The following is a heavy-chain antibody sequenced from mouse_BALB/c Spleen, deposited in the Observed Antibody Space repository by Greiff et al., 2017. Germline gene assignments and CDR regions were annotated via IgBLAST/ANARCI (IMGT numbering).Heavy chain of an antibody. CDR3: ARDWYGNYDFDD. Sequence: QVQLKQSGAELVTPGASVKMSCKASGYTFTSYYMYWVKQRPGQGLEWIGGINPSNGGTNFTEKFKSKATLTVDKSSSTAYMQLSSLTSEASAVYYCARDWYGNYDFDDWGAGTTVTVSS. J-gene: IGHJ1*01. D-gene: IGHD2-10*02. CDR1: GYTFTSYY. V-gene: IGHV1S81*02. CDR2: INPSNGGT.